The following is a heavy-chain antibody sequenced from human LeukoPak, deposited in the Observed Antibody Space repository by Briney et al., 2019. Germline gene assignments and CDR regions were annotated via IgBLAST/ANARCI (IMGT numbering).Heavy chain of an antibody. Sequence: ASVKVSCKASGYTFTSYAMNWVRQAPGQGLEWMGWINTNTGNPTYAQGFTGRFVFSLDTSVSTAYLQISSLKAEDTAVYYCARDRPEGAYAPPDFDYWGKGPLATVSS. CDR2: INTNTGNP. CDR3: ARDRPEGAYAPPDFDY. V-gene: IGHV7-4-1*02. D-gene: IGHD5-12*01. CDR1: GYTFTSYA. J-gene: IGHJ4*02.